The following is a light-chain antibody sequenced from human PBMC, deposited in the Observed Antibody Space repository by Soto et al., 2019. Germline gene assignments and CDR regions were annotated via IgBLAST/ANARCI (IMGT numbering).Light chain of an antibody. CDR2: GAI. J-gene: IGKJ1*01. CDR3: QQSYSTPAWT. V-gene: IGKV1-39*01. Sequence: EIQMTQSPSSLSASVGDRVTITCRASQTIRNYLNWYQQKPGKAPKLLIYGAINLHSGVPSRFSGSGSGTDFTLTISSLQPEDFATYYCQQSYSTPAWTFGQGTKVDIK. CDR1: QTIRNY.